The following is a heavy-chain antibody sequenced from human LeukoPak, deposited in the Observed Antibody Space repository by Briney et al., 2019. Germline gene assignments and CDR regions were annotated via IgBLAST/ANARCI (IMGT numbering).Heavy chain of an antibody. CDR1: GGSFSGYY. V-gene: IGHV4-34*01. CDR3: ARDEYYYGSGSFDY. Sequence: SETLSLTCAVYGGSFSGYYWSWIRQPPGKGLEWIGEINHSGSTNYNPSLKSRVTISVDKSKNQFSLKLSSVTAADTAVYYCARDEYYYGSGSFDYWGQGTLVTVSS. J-gene: IGHJ4*02. CDR2: INHSGST. D-gene: IGHD3-10*01.